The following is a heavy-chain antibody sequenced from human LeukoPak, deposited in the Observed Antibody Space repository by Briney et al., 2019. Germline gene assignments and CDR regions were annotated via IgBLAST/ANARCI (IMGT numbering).Heavy chain of an antibody. V-gene: IGHV4-38-2*02. Sequence: SETLSLTCIVSGYSISSGYYWGWIRQPPGKGLEWIGNIYHNGITYYNLYNPSLKSRVIISVDTSKNHFSLKLSSVTAADTAVYFCATLLSSSYYFDYWGQGTLVTVSS. CDR1: GYSISSGYY. J-gene: IGHJ4*02. CDR2: IYHNGIT. D-gene: IGHD3-10*02. CDR3: ATLLSSSYYFDY.